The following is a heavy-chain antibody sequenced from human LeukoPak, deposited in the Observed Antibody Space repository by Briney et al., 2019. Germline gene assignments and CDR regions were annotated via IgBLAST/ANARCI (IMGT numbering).Heavy chain of an antibody. D-gene: IGHD4-17*01. CDR1: GFTVSSNY. CDR3: ARDSATTVTEY. J-gene: IGHJ4*02. Sequence: PGGSLRLSCAASGFTVSSNYMSWVRQAPGKGLEWVSVIYSGGSTYYADSVKGRFTISRDNFKNTLYLQMNSLRAEDTAVYYCARDSATTVTEYWGQGTLVTVSS. V-gene: IGHV3-66*01. CDR2: IYSGGST.